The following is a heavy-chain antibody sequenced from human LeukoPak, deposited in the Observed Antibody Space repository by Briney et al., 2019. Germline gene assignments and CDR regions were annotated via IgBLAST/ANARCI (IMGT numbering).Heavy chain of an antibody. Sequence: GASVKVSCKASGYTLTSYGISWVRQAPGQGLEWMGWISAYNGNTNYAQNLQGRVTMTTDTSTSTAYMEVRSLRSDDTAVYYCARDQKLSGPNDAFDMWGQGTRVTVSS. D-gene: IGHD5-12*01. J-gene: IGHJ3*02. CDR1: GYTLTSYG. CDR2: ISAYNGNT. CDR3: ARDQKLSGPNDAFDM. V-gene: IGHV1-18*01.